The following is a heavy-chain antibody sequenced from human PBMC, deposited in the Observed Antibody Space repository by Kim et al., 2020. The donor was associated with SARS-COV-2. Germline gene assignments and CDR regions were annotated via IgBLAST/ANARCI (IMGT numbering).Heavy chain of an antibody. CDR3: ARDTYQLLPYYYYYYMDV. V-gene: IGHV3-21*01. D-gene: IGHD2-2*01. CDR2: ISSSSSYI. CDR1: GFTFSSYS. J-gene: IGHJ6*03. Sequence: GGSLRLSCAASGFTFSSYSMNWVRQAPGKGLEWVSSISSSSSYIYYADSVKGRFTISRDNAKNSLYLQMNSLRAEDTAVYYCARDTYQLLPYYYYYYMDVWGKGTTVTVSS.